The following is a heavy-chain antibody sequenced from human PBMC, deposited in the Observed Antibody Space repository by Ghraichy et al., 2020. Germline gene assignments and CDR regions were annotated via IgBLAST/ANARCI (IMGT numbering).Heavy chain of an antibody. CDR1: GGSISSGGYS. V-gene: IGHV4-30-4*07. J-gene: IGHJ4*02. CDR3: ARGGTDADQQD. D-gene: IGHD1/OR15-1a*01. Sequence: SETLSLTCAVSGGSISSGGYSWSWIRQPPGKGLEWIGYNYYSGSTYYNPSLKSRVTISVDTSKNQFSLKLSSVTAADTAVYYCARGGTDADQQDWGQGTLVTVSS. CDR2: NYYSGST.